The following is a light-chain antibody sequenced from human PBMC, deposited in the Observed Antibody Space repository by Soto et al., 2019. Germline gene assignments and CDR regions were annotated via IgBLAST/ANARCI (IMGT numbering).Light chain of an antibody. V-gene: IGKV1-39*01. CDR1: QSISNH. J-gene: IGKJ4*01. CDR2: AAS. Sequence: DIQLTQSPSSLSASVGDSFTFTLRASQSISNHLNWYQQKPGKAPKLLIYAASSLQSGVPSRFSGSGSGTDFTLTISSLQPEDFATYYCQQTYSTRLTFGGGTKVDI. CDR3: QQTYSTRLT.